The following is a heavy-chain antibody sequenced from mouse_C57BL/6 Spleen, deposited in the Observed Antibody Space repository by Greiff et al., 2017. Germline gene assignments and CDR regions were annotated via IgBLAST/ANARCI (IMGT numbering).Heavy chain of an antibody. Sequence: EVQVVESGGGLVQPGGSLKLSCAASGFTFSDYYMYWVRQTPEKRLEWVAYISNGGGSTYYPDTVKGRFTISTDNAKNTLYLQMSRLKSEDTAMYYCASHEGLLLDYWGQGTTLTVSS. V-gene: IGHV5-12*01. J-gene: IGHJ2*01. CDR1: GFTFSDYY. CDR3: ASHEGLLLDY. D-gene: IGHD2-3*01. CDR2: ISNGGGST.